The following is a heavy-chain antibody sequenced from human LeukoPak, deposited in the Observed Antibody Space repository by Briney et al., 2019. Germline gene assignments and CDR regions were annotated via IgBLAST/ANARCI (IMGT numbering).Heavy chain of an antibody. CDR3: ATDLKPQYSGSSRCY. CDR1: GYTFTSYA. Sequence: ASVKVSCKASGYTFTSYAMNWVRQAPGQGLEWMGWINTNTGNPTYAQGFTGRFVFSLDTSVSTAYLQISSLKAEDTAVYYCATDLKPQYSGSSRCYWGQGTLVTVSS. J-gene: IGHJ4*02. D-gene: IGHD1-26*01. V-gene: IGHV7-4-1*02. CDR2: INTNTGNP.